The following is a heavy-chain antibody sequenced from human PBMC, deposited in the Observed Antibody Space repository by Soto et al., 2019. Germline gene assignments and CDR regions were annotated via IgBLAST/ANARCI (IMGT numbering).Heavy chain of an antibody. CDR2: ISSSGSTI. CDR1: GFTFSDYY. V-gene: IGHV3-11*01. Sequence: QVQLVESGGGLVKPGGSLRLSCAASGFTFSDYYMSWIRQAPGKGLEWVSYISSSGSTIYYADSVKGRFTISRDNAKNSYHQKRNSLGAEAPAVYSGARGGGSGSWYVVYWGQGTLLTVS. CDR3: ARGGGSGSWYVVY. D-gene: IGHD6-13*01. J-gene: IGHJ4*02.